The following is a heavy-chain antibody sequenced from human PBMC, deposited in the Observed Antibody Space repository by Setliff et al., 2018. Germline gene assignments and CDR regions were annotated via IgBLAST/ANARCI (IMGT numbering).Heavy chain of an antibody. CDR2: IHSSGNT. Sequence: PSETLSLTCTVSGGSISGYYWTWIRQTPEMGLEWIGHIHSSGNTHINPSLGSRVSMSVDTYQNQCSLKVSSMTSADTAVYYCVRGGSAWAWHYKLWGRGVLVTVS. J-gene: IGHJ2*01. CDR1: GGSISGYY. V-gene: IGHV4-59*01. CDR3: VRGGSAWAWHYKL. D-gene: IGHD3-16*01.